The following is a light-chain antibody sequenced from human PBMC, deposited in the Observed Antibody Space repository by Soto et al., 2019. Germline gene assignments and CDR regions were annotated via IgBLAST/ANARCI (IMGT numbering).Light chain of an antibody. V-gene: IGKV3-11*02. CDR1: ESVVRY. CDR2: DTS. J-gene: IGKJ4*01. CDR3: QQRSNWPLT. Sequence: EIVLTQSPVTLSLSPGDTATLSCRASESVVRYLAWYQQKPGQAPRLLMYDTSKRATGIPARFSGSGYGRDFPLTISSLEPEDFAVYYCQQRSNWPLTFGGGTKVEIK.